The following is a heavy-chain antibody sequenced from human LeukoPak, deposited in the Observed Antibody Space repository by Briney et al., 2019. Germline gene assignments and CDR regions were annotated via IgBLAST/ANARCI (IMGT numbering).Heavy chain of an antibody. CDR2: IYYSGST. CDR3: VRVHRHWFDP. J-gene: IGHJ5*02. V-gene: IGHV4-39*07. CDR1: GGSISSSSYY. Sequence: SETLSLTCTVSGGSISSSSYYWGWIRQPPGKGLEWIGSIYYSGSTNYNPSLKSRVTISVDTSKNQFSLKLSSVTAADTAVYYCVRVHRHWFDPWGQGTLVTVSS.